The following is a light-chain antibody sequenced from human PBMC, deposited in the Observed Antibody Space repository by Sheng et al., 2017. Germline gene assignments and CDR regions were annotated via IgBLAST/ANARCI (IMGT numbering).Light chain of an antibody. CDR1: QSIRTW. J-gene: IGKJ4*01. V-gene: IGKV1-5*03. CDR3: QQYKSYPLT. Sequence: DIQMTQSPSTLSASVGDRVTITCRASQSIRTWLAWYQQKPGKAPKVLIYQASNLQSGVPSRFSGSGSGTEFTLTISSLQPDDFATYYCQQYKSYPLTFGGGTKVEIK. CDR2: QAS.